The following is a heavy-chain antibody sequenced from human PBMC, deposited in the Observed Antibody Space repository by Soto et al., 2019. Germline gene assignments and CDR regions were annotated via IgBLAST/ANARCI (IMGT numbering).Heavy chain of an antibody. CDR2: IYYSGST. D-gene: IGHD6-19*01. J-gene: IGHJ6*02. Sequence: QLQLQESGPGLVKPSETLSLTCTVSGGSISSSSYYWGWIRQPPGKGLEWIGSIYYSGSTYYNPSLKSRVTISVDTSKNQFSLKLSSVTAADTAVYYCARLGSGWYIGGMDVWGQGTTVTVSS. CDR3: ARLGSGWYIGGMDV. CDR1: GGSISSSSYY. V-gene: IGHV4-39*01.